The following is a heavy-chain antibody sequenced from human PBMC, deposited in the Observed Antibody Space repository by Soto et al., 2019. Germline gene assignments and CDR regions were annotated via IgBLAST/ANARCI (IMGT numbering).Heavy chain of an antibody. D-gene: IGHD6-13*01. V-gene: IGHV3-72*01. CDR2: TRSKANSYTT. CDR3: TRGGGTSSWYGY. Sequence: EVQLVESGGGLVQPGGSLRLSCAASGFTFSDHHLDWGRQAPGKGLEWVGRTRSKANSYTTEYAASVKGRFTISRDDSKSSLYLQMNSLKTEDTAIYYCTRGGGTSSWYGYWGQGTLVTVSS. CDR1: GFTFSDHH. J-gene: IGHJ4*02.